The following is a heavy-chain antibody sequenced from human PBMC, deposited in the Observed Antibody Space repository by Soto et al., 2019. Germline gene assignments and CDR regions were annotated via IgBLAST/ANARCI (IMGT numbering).Heavy chain of an antibody. CDR3: TKDAYDSSGYVDY. D-gene: IGHD3-22*01. V-gene: IGHV3-9*01. J-gene: IGHJ4*02. CDR2: ISSNGGSI. CDR1: GFAFQYCA. Sequence: QTGGSLRLSCVASGFAFQYCAMHWVRQAPGKGLEWVSGISSNGGSIAYADSVEGRFSISRDNAKNSLYLEMNSLRAEDTALYFCTKDAYDSSGYVDYWGQGTLVTVSS.